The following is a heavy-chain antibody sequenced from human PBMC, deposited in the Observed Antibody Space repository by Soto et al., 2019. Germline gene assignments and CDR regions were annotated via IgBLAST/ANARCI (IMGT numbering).Heavy chain of an antibody. CDR2: IRGSGGST. Sequence: EVQLLESGGGLVQPGGSLRLSCAASGFTFSSYVMSWVRQAPGKGLDWVSAIRGSGGSTYYADSVKGRFTISRDNSKNTLYLQMNFLRAADTAVYYCAGEYCANGVCYAYFDYWGQGALVTVSS. J-gene: IGHJ4*02. D-gene: IGHD2-8*01. CDR3: AGEYCANGVCYAYFDY. CDR1: GFTFSSYV. V-gene: IGHV3-23*01.